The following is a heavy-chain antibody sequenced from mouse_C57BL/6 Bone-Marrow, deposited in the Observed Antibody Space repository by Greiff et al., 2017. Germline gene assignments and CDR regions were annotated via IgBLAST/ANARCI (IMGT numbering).Heavy chain of an antibody. CDR3: ARKGDYGSSYVKTHWYFDV. CDR2: IDPNSGGT. D-gene: IGHD1-1*01. J-gene: IGHJ1*03. V-gene: IGHV1-72*01. Sequence: QVQLQQPGAELVKPGASVKLSCKASGYTFTSYWMHWVKPRPGRGLEWIGRIDPNSGGTKYNEKFKSKATLTVDKPSSTAYMQLSSLTSEDSAVYYCARKGDYGSSYVKTHWYFDVWGTGTTVTVSS. CDR1: GYTFTSYW.